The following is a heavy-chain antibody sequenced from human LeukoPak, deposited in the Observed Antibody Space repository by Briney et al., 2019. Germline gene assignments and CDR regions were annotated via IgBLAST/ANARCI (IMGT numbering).Heavy chain of an antibody. CDR2: INAGNGNT. Sequence: ASVKVSCKASGYTFTSYAMHWVRQAPGQRLEWMGWINAGNGNTKYSQKFQGRVTITRDTSASTAYMELSSLRSEDTAVYYCAGDSYYYDSSGYYYHWFDPWGQGTLVTVSS. V-gene: IGHV1-3*01. CDR3: AGDSYYYDSSGYYYHWFDP. CDR1: GYTFTSYA. J-gene: IGHJ5*02. D-gene: IGHD3-22*01.